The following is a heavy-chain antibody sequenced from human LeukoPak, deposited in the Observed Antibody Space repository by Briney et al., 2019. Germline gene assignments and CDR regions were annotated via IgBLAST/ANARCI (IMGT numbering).Heavy chain of an antibody. J-gene: IGHJ5*02. D-gene: IGHD4-17*01. CDR2: ISGSGGST. Sequence: PGGSLRLSCAASGFTFSSYAMSWVRQAPGKGLEWVSAISGSGGSTYYADSVKGRFTISRDNSKNTLYLQMNSLRAEDTAVYYCAKGAYGDYRGDNWFDPRGQGTLVTVSS. CDR3: AKGAYGDYRGDNWFDP. V-gene: IGHV3-23*01. CDR1: GFTFSSYA.